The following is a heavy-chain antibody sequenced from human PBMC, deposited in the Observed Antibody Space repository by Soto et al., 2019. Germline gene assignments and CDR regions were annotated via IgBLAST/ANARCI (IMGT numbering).Heavy chain of an antibody. Sequence: QVQLVESGGGVVQPGRSLRLSCAASGFTFSSYGMHWVRQAPGKGLEWVAVISYDGSNKYYADSVKGRFTISRDNSKNTLYLQMNSRRAEDTAVYYCAKQASGGGWSGFDYWGQGTLVTVSS. CDR1: GFTFSSYG. CDR2: ISYDGSNK. J-gene: IGHJ4*02. CDR3: AKQASGGGWSGFDY. D-gene: IGHD2-15*01. V-gene: IGHV3-30*18.